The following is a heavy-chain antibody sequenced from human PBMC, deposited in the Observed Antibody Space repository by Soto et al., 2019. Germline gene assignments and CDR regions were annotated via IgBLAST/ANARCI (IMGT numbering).Heavy chain of an antibody. V-gene: IGHV4-34*01. CDR2: INHSGST. Sequence: QVQLQQWGAGLLKPSETLSLTCAVYGGSFSGYYWSWIRQPPGKGLEWIGEINHSGSTNYNPSLNSRLTISVDTSKNQFSLKRSSVTAADTAVYYCASPRAYCGGDCYSDSPFDYWGQGTLVTVSS. CDR3: ASPRAYCGGDCYSDSPFDY. D-gene: IGHD2-21*02. J-gene: IGHJ4*02. CDR1: GGSFSGYY.